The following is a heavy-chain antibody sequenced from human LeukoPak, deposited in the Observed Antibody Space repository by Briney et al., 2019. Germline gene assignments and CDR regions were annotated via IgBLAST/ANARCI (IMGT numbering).Heavy chain of an antibody. D-gene: IGHD5-12*01. Sequence: GGSLRLSCAASGFTFSSYEMNWVRQAPGKGLEWVSYISSSSSTIYYADSVKGRFTISRDNAKNSLYLQMNSLRAEDTAVYYCARDKGGYDYTGPIDFWGQGTLVTVSS. CDR3: ARDKGGYDYTGPIDF. V-gene: IGHV3-48*03. CDR2: ISSSSSTI. J-gene: IGHJ4*02. CDR1: GFTFSSYE.